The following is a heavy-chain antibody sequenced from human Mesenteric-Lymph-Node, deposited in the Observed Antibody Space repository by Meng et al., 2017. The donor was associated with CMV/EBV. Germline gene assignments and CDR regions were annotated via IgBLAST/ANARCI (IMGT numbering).Heavy chain of an antibody. J-gene: IGHJ4*02. Sequence: SETLSLTCTVFGGSVSSGSYYWSWIRQPPGKELEWIGYIYYIGSTHYNPSLKSRVTMSVDTSKNQFSLKLTSVTAADTAVYYCARHSTGHYGGFDYWGQGTLVTVSS. CDR1: GGSVSSGSYY. V-gene: IGHV4-61*01. CDR3: ARHSTGHYGGFDY. CDR2: IYYIGST. D-gene: IGHD3-22*01.